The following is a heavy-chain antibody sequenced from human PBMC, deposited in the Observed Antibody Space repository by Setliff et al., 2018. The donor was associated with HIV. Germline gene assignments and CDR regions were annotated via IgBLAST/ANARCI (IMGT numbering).Heavy chain of an antibody. CDR1: GFTVNSGA. Sequence: GGSLRLSCAGSGFTVNSGAMNWVRQAPGKGLEWVSTAGCWGTCTYSADSVKGRFTISADTSKNTLYLQMTRLSAEDTAVYYCARDLDPYFAMAVWGQGTTVTVSS. CDR3: ARDLDPYFAMAV. CDR2: AGCWGTCT. J-gene: IGHJ6*02. V-gene: IGHV3-23*01.